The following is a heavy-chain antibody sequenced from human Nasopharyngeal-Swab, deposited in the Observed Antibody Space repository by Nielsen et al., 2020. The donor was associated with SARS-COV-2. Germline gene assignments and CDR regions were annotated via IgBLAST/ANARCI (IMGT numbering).Heavy chain of an antibody. CDR2: VYYSGST. Sequence: SEPLSLTSTVSGGSIISYYWNWVPQPPGKGLEWTPYVYYSGSTKYNPSLNSRVTISVDRAKNQVSLKLTSVTAADTAVYYCARGDILTPYYYMDVWGRGTTVAVSS. CDR3: ARGDILTPYYYMDV. V-gene: IGHV4-59*01. J-gene: IGHJ6*03. D-gene: IGHD3-9*01. CDR1: GGSIISYY.